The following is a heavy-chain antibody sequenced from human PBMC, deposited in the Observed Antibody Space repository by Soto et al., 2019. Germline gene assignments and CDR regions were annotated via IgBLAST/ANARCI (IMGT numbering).Heavy chain of an antibody. Sequence: PGGSLRLSCATSGFTFGYFSISWVRQAPGRGLEWVGFIRSKDYGGTTEYAASVKGRFAISKDDSTGIAYLQMNSLKIEDTAVYYCTREIPYFNSWGQGTRVTVSS. J-gene: IGHJ4*02. CDR3: TREIPYFNS. CDR2: IRSKDYGGTT. CDR1: GFTFGYFS. V-gene: IGHV3-49*02.